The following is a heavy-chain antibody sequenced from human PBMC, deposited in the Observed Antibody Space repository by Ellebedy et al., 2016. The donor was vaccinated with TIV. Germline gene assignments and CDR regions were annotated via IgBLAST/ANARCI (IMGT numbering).Heavy chain of an antibody. CDR2: IKQDESEK. Sequence: GESLKISCAASGFIFSSYWMTWVRQAPGKGLEWVANIKQDESEKYYVDSVKGRFTISRDNAKNSLYLQMNSLRAEDTAVYYCARDSSSTGLLYYYYYMDVWGKGTTVTVSS. V-gene: IGHV3-7*01. CDR3: ARDSSSTGLLYYYYYMDV. CDR1: GFIFSSYW. D-gene: IGHD2-2*01. J-gene: IGHJ6*03.